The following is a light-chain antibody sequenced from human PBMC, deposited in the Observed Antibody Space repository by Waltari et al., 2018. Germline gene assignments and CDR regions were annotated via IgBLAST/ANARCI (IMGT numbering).Light chain of an antibody. CDR2: VNSDGSH. CDR1: SGHSSNI. Sequence: QLVLTQSPSASASLGASVKLTCTLDSGHSSNIIAWLQQRPEKGTRYLRKVNSDGSHTKGDEVPDRFSCSSSGAERYLTISSVQSEDEADYYCQTGGHGTWVFGGGTTLTVL. J-gene: IGLJ3*02. CDR3: QTGGHGTWV. V-gene: IGLV4-69*01.